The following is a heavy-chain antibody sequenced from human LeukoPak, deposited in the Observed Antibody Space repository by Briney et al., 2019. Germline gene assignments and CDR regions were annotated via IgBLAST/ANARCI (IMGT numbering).Heavy chain of an antibody. D-gene: IGHD2-2*01. Sequence: SETLSLTCAVYGGSFSGYYWSWIRQPPGKGLEWIGEINHSGSTNYNPSLKSRVTISVDTSKNQFSLKLSSVTAADTAVYYCARVNSVVVPAAILNWFDPWGQGTLVAVSS. CDR3: ARVNSVVVPAAILNWFDP. CDR2: INHSGST. CDR1: GGSFSGYY. V-gene: IGHV4-34*01. J-gene: IGHJ5*02.